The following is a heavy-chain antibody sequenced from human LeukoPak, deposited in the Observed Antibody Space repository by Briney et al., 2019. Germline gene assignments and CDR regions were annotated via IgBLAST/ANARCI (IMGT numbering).Heavy chain of an antibody. V-gene: IGHV3-7*01. Sequence: GGSLRLSCATSGFTFSSNWMSWVRHAPGRGLEWVANIKPDGSAEYYAASVKGRSTISRDNSRNTLFLQMNSLRAEDTAVYYCATDRATQYFDYWGQGTLVSVSS. CDR2: IKPDGSAE. CDR3: ATDRATQYFDY. D-gene: IGHD2-15*01. J-gene: IGHJ4*02. CDR1: GFTFSSNW.